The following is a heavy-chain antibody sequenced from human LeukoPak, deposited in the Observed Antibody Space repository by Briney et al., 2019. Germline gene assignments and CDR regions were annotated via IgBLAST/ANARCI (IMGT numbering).Heavy chain of an antibody. CDR1: GYTFTSYD. Sequence: ASVKVSCKASGYTFTSYDINWVRQATGQGLEWMGWMHPNSGNTGYAQKFQGRVTMTRNNSISTAYMELSSLRSEDTAVYYCARGSGAYYYYYYMDVWGKGTTVTVSS. V-gene: IGHV1-8*01. D-gene: IGHD3-10*01. J-gene: IGHJ6*03. CDR2: MHPNSGNT. CDR3: ARGSGAYYYYYYMDV.